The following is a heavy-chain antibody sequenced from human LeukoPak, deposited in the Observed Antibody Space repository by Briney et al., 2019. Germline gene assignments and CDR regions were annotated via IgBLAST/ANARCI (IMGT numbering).Heavy chain of an antibody. CDR3: AKDPRRGWLQD. D-gene: IGHD5-24*01. Sequence: GRSLRLSCAASGFTFSSYAMHWVRQAPGKGLEWVAVISYDGSNKYYADSVKGRFTISRDNSKNTLYLQMNSLRAEDTAVYYCAKDPRRGWLQDWGQGTLVTVSS. J-gene: IGHJ1*01. CDR2: ISYDGSNK. V-gene: IGHV3-30-3*01. CDR1: GFTFSSYA.